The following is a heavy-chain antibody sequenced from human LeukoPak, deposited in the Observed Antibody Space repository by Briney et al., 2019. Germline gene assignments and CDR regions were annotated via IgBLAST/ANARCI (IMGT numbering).Heavy chain of an antibody. CDR1: GGSISSYY. Sequence: SETLSLTCTVSGGSISSYYWSWIRQPAGKGLEWIGRIYTSGSTNYNPSLKSRVTISVDTSKNQFSLKLSSVTAADTAVYYCARAGGVFAYSYYYYYMDVWGKGTTVTISS. D-gene: IGHD3-16*01. CDR3: ARAGGVFAYSYYYYYMDV. J-gene: IGHJ6*03. CDR2: IYTSGST. V-gene: IGHV4-4*07.